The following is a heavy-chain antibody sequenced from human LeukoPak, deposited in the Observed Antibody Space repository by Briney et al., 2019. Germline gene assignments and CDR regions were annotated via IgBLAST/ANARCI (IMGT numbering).Heavy chain of an antibody. D-gene: IGHD3-22*01. J-gene: IGHJ4*02. CDR2: INHSGST. CDR3: ARPLSRYYDSSGWDY. Sequence: SETLSLTCAVYGGSFSGYYWSWIRQPPGKGREWFGEINHSGSTNYNPSLKSRVTISVDTSKNQFSLKLSSVTAADTAVYYCARPLSRYYDSSGWDYWGQGTLVTVSS. CDR1: GGSFSGYY. V-gene: IGHV4-34*01.